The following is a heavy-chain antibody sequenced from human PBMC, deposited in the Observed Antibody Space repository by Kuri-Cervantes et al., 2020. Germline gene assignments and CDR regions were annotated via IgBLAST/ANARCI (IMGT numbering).Heavy chain of an antibody. CDR1: GYSFTSYW. CDR2: IYPGDSDT. J-gene: IGHJ6*03. Sequence: VKVSCKGSGYSFTSYWIGWVRQMPGKGLEWMGIIYPGDSDTRYSPSFQGQVTISADKSISTAYLQWSSLKASDTAMYYCARGNFYDSSGYPIYYYYMDVWGKGTTVTVSS. V-gene: IGHV5-51*01. D-gene: IGHD3-22*01. CDR3: ARGNFYDSSGYPIYYYYMDV.